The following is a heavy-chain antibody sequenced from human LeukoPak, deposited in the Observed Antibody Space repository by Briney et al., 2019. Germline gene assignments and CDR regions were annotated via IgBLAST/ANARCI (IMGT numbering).Heavy chain of an antibody. CDR3: ARDRPESSYDNDY. CDR2: ITSDSSTM. CDR1: GFTFSSYS. D-gene: IGHD5-12*01. J-gene: IGHJ4*02. V-gene: IGHV3-48*01. Sequence: GGSLRLSCAASGFTFSSYSMNWVRQAPGQGLEWVSYITSDSSTMFYADSVKGRFTASRDNAENSMYLQMNSLRAEDTAVYYCARDRPESSYDNDYWGQGTLVTVSS.